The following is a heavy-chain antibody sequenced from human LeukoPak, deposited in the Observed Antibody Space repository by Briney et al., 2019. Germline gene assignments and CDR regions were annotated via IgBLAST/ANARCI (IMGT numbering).Heavy chain of an antibody. CDR1: GYTLGDYA. Sequence: PGGSLRLSCTGSGYTLGDYAMSWVRKSPGKGLEWVSLIRSKAFGGATEYAASVKGRFTISRDDSKSIAYLQMNSLKTEDTAMYYCTRDGGTLDYWGQGTLVTVSS. V-gene: IGHV3-49*04. CDR2: IRSKAFGGAT. J-gene: IGHJ4*02. D-gene: IGHD3-16*01. CDR3: TRDGGTLDY.